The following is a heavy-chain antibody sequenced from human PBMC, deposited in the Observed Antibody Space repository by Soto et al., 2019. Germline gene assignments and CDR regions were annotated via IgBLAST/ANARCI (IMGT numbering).Heavy chain of an antibody. CDR3: ARGRIMITFGGVIVKSLFDY. CDR2: IGTAGDT. J-gene: IGHJ4*02. V-gene: IGHV3-13*01. D-gene: IGHD3-16*02. CDR1: GFTFSSYD. Sequence: PGGSLRLSCAASGFTFSSYDMHWVRQATGKGLEWVSAIGTAGDTYYPGSVKGRFTISRENAKNSLYLQMNSLRAGDTAVYYCARGRIMITFGGVIVKSLFDYWGQGTLVTVSS.